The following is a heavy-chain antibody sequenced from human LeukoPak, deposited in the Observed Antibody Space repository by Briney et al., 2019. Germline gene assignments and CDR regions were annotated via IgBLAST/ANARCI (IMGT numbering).Heavy chain of an antibody. CDR2: ISGSGGST. V-gene: IGHV3-23*01. Sequence: GGSLRLSCAASGFAFSSYAMSWVRQAPGKGLEWVSAISGSGGSTYYADSVKGRFTISRDNSKNTLYLQMNSLRAEDTAVYYCAKVMEVGYSYGYTFDYWGQGTLVTVSS. CDR3: AKVMEVGYSYGYTFDY. J-gene: IGHJ4*02. D-gene: IGHD5-18*01. CDR1: GFAFSSYA.